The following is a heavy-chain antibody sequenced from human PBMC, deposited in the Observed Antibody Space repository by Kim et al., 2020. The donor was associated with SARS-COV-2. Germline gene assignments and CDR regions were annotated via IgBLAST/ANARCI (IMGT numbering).Heavy chain of an antibody. D-gene: IGHD2-2*01. CDR3: VRYCSSTSCSGYYYYGMDV. Sequence: SETLSLTCAVYGGSFSGYYWSWIRQPPGKGLEWIGEINHSGSTNYNPSLKSRVTISVDTSKNQFSLKLSSVTAADTAVYYCVRYCSSTSCSGYYYYGMDVWGQGTTVTVSS. CDR1: GGSFSGYY. V-gene: IGHV4-34*01. CDR2: INHSGST. J-gene: IGHJ6*02.